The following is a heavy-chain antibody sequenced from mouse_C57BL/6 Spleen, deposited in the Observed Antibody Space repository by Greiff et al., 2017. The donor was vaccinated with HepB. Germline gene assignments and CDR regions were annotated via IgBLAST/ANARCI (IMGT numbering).Heavy chain of an antibody. CDR2: IDPETGGT. V-gene: IGHV1-15*01. CDR3: TRRGIYYYGSSYGGYAMDY. D-gene: IGHD1-1*01. Sequence: VKLVESGAELVRPGASVTLSCKASGYTFTDYEMHWVKQTPVHGLEWIGAIDPETGGTAYNQKFKGKAILTADKSSSTAYMELRSLTSEDSAVYYCTRRGIYYYGSSYGGYAMDYWGQGTSVTVSS. CDR1: GYTFTDYE. J-gene: IGHJ4*01.